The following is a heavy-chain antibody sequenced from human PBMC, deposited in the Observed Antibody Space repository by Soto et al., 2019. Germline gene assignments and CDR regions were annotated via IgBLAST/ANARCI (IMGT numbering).Heavy chain of an antibody. CDR3: ARPTRFYYDSSGQSAWFDP. J-gene: IGHJ5*02. CDR2: LIPIFGTA. Sequence: SVKVSCKASGYTFTTYYMQWVRQAPGQGLEWMGILIPIFGTANYAQKFQGRVTITADESTTTAYMELSSLRSEDTAVYYCARPTRFYYDSSGQSAWFDPWGQGTLVTVSS. CDR1: GYTFTTYY. D-gene: IGHD3-22*01. V-gene: IGHV1-69*13.